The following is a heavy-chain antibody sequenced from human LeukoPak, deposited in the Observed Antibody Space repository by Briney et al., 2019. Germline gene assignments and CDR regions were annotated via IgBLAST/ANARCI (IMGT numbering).Heavy chain of an antibody. J-gene: IGHJ6*03. CDR1: GYSISSGYY. CDR3: ARRGSYYYYYYMDV. Sequence: SETLSLTCTVSGYSISSGYYWGWIRPPPGKGLEWIGIIYHSGSTHYNPSLKTRVTISVDTSKNQFSLKLSSVTAADTAVYYCARRGSYYYYYYMDVWGKGTTVTVSS. V-gene: IGHV4-38-2*02. CDR2: IYHSGST. D-gene: IGHD1-26*01.